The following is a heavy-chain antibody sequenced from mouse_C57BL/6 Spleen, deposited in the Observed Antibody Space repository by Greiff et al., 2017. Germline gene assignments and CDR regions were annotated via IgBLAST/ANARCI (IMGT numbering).Heavy chain of an antibody. CDR1: GFTFSNYW. CDR3: TGALDWSWVAY. D-gene: IGHD4-1*01. Sequence: EVKVEESGGGLVQPGGSMKLSCVASGFTFSNYWMNWVRQSPEKGLEWVAQIRLKSDNYATHYAESVKGRFTISRDDSKSSVYLQMNNLRAEDTGIYCCTGALDWSWVAYWGQEALVTVSA. J-gene: IGHJ3*01. V-gene: IGHV6-3*01. CDR2: IRLKSDNYAT.